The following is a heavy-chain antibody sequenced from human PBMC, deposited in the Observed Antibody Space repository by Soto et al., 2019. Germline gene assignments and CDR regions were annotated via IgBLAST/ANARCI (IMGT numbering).Heavy chain of an antibody. D-gene: IGHD3-10*01. Sequence: QVQLVQSGAEVKKPGASVKVSCKASGYTVTSYGISWVRQAHGQGLEWMGWISAYNGNTNYAQKLQGRVTMTTEPSTSTAYMELRSLRSDDTAVYYCEREQGNTMVRGAIDYWGQGTLVTVSS. J-gene: IGHJ4*02. CDR2: ISAYNGNT. V-gene: IGHV1-18*01. CDR1: GYTVTSYG. CDR3: EREQGNTMVRGAIDY.